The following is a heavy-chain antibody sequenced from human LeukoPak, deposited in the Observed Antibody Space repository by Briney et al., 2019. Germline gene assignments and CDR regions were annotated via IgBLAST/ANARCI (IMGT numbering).Heavy chain of an antibody. CDR1: GGSISSSSYY. D-gene: IGHD3-9*01. V-gene: IGHV4-39*01. J-gene: IGHJ4*02. CDR2: IYYSGST. Sequence: PSETLSLTCTVSGGSISSSSYYWGWIRQPPGKGLEWIGSIYYSGSTYYNPSLKSRVTISVDTSKNQFSLKLSSVTAADTAVYYCARRGWSYDILTGYYNVPFDYWGQGTLVTVSS. CDR3: ARRGWSYDILTGYYNVPFDY.